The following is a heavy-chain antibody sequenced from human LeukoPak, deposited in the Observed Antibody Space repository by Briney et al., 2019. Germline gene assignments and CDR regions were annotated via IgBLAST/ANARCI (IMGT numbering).Heavy chain of an antibody. CDR2: IYYSGDT. D-gene: IGHD6-6*01. Sequence: PSETLSLTCTVSGGSIRSYYWTCIRQPPGKGPECIGFIYYSGDTYYTPSLKSRVTISLDMSKNQFSVQLTSVTTADTAVYYCATTSGKSAVDHWGQGTLVTVSS. CDR3: ATTSGKSAVDH. V-gene: IGHV4-59*13. CDR1: GGSIRSYY. J-gene: IGHJ4*02.